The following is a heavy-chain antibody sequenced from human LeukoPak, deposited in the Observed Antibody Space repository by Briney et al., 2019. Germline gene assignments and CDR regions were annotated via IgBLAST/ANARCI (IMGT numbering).Heavy chain of an antibody. CDR3: AKALEGATLFDY. J-gene: IGHJ4*02. CDR1: GFTFSTYT. Sequence: GGSLRLSCAASGFTFSTYTMNWVRQAPGKGLEWVSAISGSGGGTYYADSVKGRFTISRDNSKNTLYLQMNSLRAEDTAVYYCAKALEGATLFDYWGQGTLVTVAS. D-gene: IGHD1-26*01. V-gene: IGHV3-23*01. CDR2: ISGSGGGT.